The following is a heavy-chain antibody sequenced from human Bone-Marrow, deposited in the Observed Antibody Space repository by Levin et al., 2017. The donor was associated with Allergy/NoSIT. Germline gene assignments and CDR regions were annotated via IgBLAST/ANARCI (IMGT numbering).Heavy chain of an antibody. Sequence: GESLKISCKGSGYSFTSYWIGWVRQMPGKGLEWMGIIYPGDSDTRYSPSFQGQVTISADKSISTAYLQWSSLKASDTAMYYCARRGLSAAGTGGWFDPWGQGTLVTVSS. J-gene: IGHJ5*02. V-gene: IGHV5-51*01. CDR3: ARRGLSAAGTGGWFDP. D-gene: IGHD6-13*01. CDR2: IYPGDSDT. CDR1: GYSFTSYW.